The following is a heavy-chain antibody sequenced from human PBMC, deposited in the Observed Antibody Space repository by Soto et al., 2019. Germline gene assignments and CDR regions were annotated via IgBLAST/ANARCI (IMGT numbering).Heavy chain of an antibody. D-gene: IGHD5-18*01. CDR2: IIPIFGTA. Sequence: ASVKVSCKASGGTFSSYAISWVRQAPGQGLEWMGGIIPIFGTANYAQKFQGRVTITADESTSTAYMELSSLRSEDTAVYYCARDRDTAMVNGFSVHAFDIWGQGTMVTVSS. CDR1: GGTFSSYA. V-gene: IGHV1-69*13. J-gene: IGHJ3*02. CDR3: ARDRDTAMVNGFSVHAFDI.